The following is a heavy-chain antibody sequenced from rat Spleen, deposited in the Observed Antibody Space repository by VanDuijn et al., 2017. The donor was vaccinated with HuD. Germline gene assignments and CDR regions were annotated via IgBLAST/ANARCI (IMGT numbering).Heavy chain of an antibody. J-gene: IGHJ4*01. CDR3: TREGYSSYIHYYVMDA. CDR1: GFTFSNYY. Sequence: EVQLVESGGGLVQPGRSLKLSCAASGFTFSNYYMAWVRQAPTKGLEWVASISPSGGSTYYRASVKGRFTISRDNAKSSLYLQMDSLRSEDTATYYCTREGYSSYIHYYVMDAWGQGASVTVSS. V-gene: IGHV5-20*01. CDR2: ISPSGGST. D-gene: IGHD1-2*01.